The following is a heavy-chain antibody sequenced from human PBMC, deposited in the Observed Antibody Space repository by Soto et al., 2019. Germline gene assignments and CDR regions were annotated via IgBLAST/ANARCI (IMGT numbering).Heavy chain of an antibody. D-gene: IGHD2-21*02. V-gene: IGHV3-66*01. J-gene: IGHJ6*02. Sequence: GGSLRLSCAAAGFSVSTSHISWVRQAPGKGLEWVSVIYSGGSTYYADSVKGRFTISRDNSKNTLYLQMNSLRAEDTAVYYCARVCGGDCHHGMDVWGQGTTVTVSS. CDR3: ARVCGGDCHHGMDV. CDR1: GFSVSTSH. CDR2: IYSGGST.